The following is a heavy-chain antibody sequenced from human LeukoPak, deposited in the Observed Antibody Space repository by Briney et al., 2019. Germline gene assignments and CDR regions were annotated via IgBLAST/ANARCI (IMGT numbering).Heavy chain of an antibody. CDR3: AREARETYFDY. V-gene: IGHV4-61*02. Sequence: SETLSLTCTVSGGSISSGSYYWSWIRQPAGKGLEWIGRFYTSGSTNSNPSLQSRGPISVDTSKDQFSLKLGSVTAADTGVYYCAREARETYFDYWGQGTLVTVSS. CDR2: FYTSGST. D-gene: IGHD1-26*01. CDR1: GGSISSGSYY. J-gene: IGHJ4*02.